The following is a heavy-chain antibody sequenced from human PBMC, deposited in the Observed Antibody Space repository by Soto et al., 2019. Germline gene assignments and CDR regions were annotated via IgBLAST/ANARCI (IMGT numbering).Heavy chain of an antibody. CDR3: AISSDTTTTTFYT. CDR2: FFIGGNT. J-gene: IGHJ4*02. Sequence: PSGPLSLTGTVSGASIRSSTYSWVCMRQAPGKGLEWIASFFIGGNTSYNPSLKSRVTISVDTSKNQFSLKLRPVPAPATAVYYCAISSDTTTTTFYTWGQETVVTVSS. D-gene: IGHD1-26*01. CDR1: GASIRSSTYS. V-gene: IGHV4-39*07.